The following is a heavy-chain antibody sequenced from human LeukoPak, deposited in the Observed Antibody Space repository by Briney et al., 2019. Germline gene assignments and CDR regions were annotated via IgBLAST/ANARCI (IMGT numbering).Heavy chain of an antibody. Sequence: PGGSLRLSCAASGFTVSSNYMSWVRQAPGKGLEWVSVIYSGGSTYYADSVKGRFTISRHNSKNTLYLQMNSLRAEDTAVYYCARSSIPMVRGVSAANYWGQGTLVTVSS. CDR1: GFTVSSNY. J-gene: IGHJ4*02. D-gene: IGHD3-10*01. V-gene: IGHV3-53*04. CDR3: ARSSIPMVRGVSAANY. CDR2: IYSGGST.